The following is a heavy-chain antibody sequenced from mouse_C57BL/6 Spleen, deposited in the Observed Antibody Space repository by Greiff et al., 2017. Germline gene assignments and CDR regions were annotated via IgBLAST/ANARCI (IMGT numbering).Heavy chain of an antibody. CDR3: AMQYGYSVLAWFAY. D-gene: IGHD2-2*01. CDR1: GYTFTSYW. J-gene: IGHJ3*01. CDR2: IHPNSGST. V-gene: IGHV1-64*01. Sequence: VQLQQPGAELVKPGASVKLSCKASGYTFTSYWMHWVKQRPGQGLEWIGIIHPNSGSTNYNEKFKSKATLTVDKSSSTAYMQLSSLTSEDSAVYYCAMQYGYSVLAWFAYWGQGTLVTVSA.